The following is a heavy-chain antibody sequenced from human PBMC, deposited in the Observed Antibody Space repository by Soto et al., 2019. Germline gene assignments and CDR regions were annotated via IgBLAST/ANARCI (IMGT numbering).Heavy chain of an antibody. Sequence: ASVKVSCNASGYTFTSYAISWVQQPPGQEREWMGWISAYNGDTNYAQKLQGRVSMTTDTSTSTAYMELRSLRSDDTAVYYGASEVAGVYYYYGMDVWGQGTTVTVSS. CDR2: ISAYNGDT. J-gene: IGHJ6*02. CDR1: GYTFTSYA. D-gene: IGHD6-19*01. CDR3: ASEVAGVYYYYGMDV. V-gene: IGHV1-18*04.